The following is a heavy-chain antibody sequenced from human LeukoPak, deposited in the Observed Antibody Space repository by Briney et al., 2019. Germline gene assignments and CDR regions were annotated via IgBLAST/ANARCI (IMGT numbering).Heavy chain of an antibody. CDR2: ISGSGGST. CDR1: GFTFSSYA. CDR3: AKRPPSLPFDY. D-gene: IGHD2-2*01. V-gene: IGHV3-23*01. Sequence: GGSMRLSCAASGFTFSSYAMSWVRQAPWKGLEWVSAISGSGGSTYYADSVKGRFTISRDNSKNTLYLQMNSLRADDTAVYYCAKRPPSLPFDYWGQGTLVTVSS. J-gene: IGHJ4*02.